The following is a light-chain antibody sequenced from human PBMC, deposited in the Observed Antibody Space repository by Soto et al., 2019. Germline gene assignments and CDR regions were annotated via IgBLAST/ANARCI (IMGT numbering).Light chain of an antibody. CDR3: KSYTGINNWV. CDR1: SSDVGGYNY. J-gene: IGLJ3*02. Sequence: QSVLAQPPSASGSPGQSVTISCTGTSSDVGGYNYVSWYQQHPGKAPKVMIYEVNNRPSGVPDRFSGSKSGNTASLTVSGLQAEDEADYFCKSYTGINNWVFGGGTKVTVL. CDR2: EVN. V-gene: IGLV2-8*01.